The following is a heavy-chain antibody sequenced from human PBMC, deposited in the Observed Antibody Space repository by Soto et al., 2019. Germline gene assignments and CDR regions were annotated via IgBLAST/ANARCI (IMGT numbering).Heavy chain of an antibody. CDR2: IWYDGSNK. V-gene: IGHV3-33*01. CDR3: ARDGEYCSGGSCYSEVDY. J-gene: IGHJ4*02. D-gene: IGHD2-15*01. Sequence: QVQLVESGGGVVQPGRSLRLSCAASGFTFSSYGMHWVRQAPGKGLEWVAVIWYDGSNKYYADSVKGRFTISRDNSKNTLYLQMNSLRAEDTAVYYCARDGEYCSGGSCYSEVDYWGQGTLVTVSS. CDR1: GFTFSSYG.